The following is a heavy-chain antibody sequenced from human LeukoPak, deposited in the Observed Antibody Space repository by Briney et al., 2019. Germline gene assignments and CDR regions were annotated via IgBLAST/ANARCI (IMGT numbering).Heavy chain of an antibody. D-gene: IGHD3-10*01. CDR1: GFTFSTYD. CDR2: ITGSGVST. Sequence: GGTLRLSCATSGFTFSTYDMSWVRQAPGKGLEWVSGITGSGVSTDYADSVKGRFTISRDNSKNTLYLQMSSLRVEDTAVYYCVKLVGVGELFWGHFLEDFWGQGTLVTVSS. V-gene: IGHV3-23*01. J-gene: IGHJ4*02. CDR3: VKLVGVGELFWGHFLEDF.